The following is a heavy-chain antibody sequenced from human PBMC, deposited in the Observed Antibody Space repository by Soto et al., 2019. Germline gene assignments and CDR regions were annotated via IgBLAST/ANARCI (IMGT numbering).Heavy chain of an antibody. CDR2: INAGNGNT. Sequence: ASVKVSCKASGYTFTSYAMHWVRQAPGQRLEWMGWINAGNGNTKYSQKFQGRVTITRDTSASTAYMELSSLRSEDTAVYYCARDTNYDFWSGYYGNDYWGQGTLVTVSS. CDR1: GYTFTSYA. D-gene: IGHD3-3*01. V-gene: IGHV1-3*01. J-gene: IGHJ4*02. CDR3: ARDTNYDFWSGYYGNDY.